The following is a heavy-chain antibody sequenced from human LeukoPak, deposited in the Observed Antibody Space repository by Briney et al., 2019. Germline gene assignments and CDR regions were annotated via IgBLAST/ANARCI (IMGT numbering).Heavy chain of an antibody. Sequence: GGSLRLSCAASGFTFSSYSMNWVRQAPGKGLGWVAVIWHDGSEKYYADSVKGRVTISRDNSKNTVYLQMNSLRAEDTAVYFCARDASSGSLHFDYWGQGILVTVSS. CDR3: ARDASSGSLHFDY. J-gene: IGHJ4*02. CDR2: IWHDGSEK. V-gene: IGHV3-33*08. D-gene: IGHD3-10*01. CDR1: GFTFSSYS.